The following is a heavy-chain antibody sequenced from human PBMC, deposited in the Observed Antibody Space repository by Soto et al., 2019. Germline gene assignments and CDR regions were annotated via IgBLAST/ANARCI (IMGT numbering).Heavy chain of an antibody. CDR2: IYPGDSDT. Sequence: GESLKISCKGSGYSFTSYWIGWVRQMPGKGLEWMGIIYPGDSDTRYSPSFQGQVTISADKSISTAYLQWSSLKASDTAMYYCARHGGYCSSTSCVEGYFDYWGQGTLVTVSS. J-gene: IGHJ4*02. CDR3: ARHGGYCSSTSCVEGYFDY. D-gene: IGHD2-2*01. V-gene: IGHV5-51*01. CDR1: GYSFTSYW.